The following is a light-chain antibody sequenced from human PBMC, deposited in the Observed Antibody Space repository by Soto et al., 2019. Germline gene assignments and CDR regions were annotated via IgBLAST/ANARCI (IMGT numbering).Light chain of an antibody. Sequence: HSALTQPASVSGSPGQSITISCTGTSGDVGSFNLVSWYQQHPGKAPHLLIYEVTKRPSGVSNRFSGSKSGNTASLTISGLQAEDEADYYCCAYAGGSVYVLFGGGTKVTVL. J-gene: IGLJ3*02. V-gene: IGLV2-23*02. CDR2: EVT. CDR1: SGDVGSFNL. CDR3: CAYAGGSVYVL.